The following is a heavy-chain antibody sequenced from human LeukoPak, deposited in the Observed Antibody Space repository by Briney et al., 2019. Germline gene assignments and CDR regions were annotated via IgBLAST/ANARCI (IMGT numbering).Heavy chain of an antibody. D-gene: IGHD3-10*01. V-gene: IGHV4-59*01. CDR1: GGSISSYY. CDR3: ARGLVYGSGSYLSG. Sequence: SETLSLTRTVSGGSISSYYWSWIRQPPGKGLEWIGYIYYSGSTNYNPSLKSRVTISVDTSKNQFSLKLSSVTAADTAVYYCARGLVYGSGSYLSGWGQGTLVTVSS. CDR2: IYYSGST. J-gene: IGHJ4*02.